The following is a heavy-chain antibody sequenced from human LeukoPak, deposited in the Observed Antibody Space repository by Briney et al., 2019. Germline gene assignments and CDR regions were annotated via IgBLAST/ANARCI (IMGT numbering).Heavy chain of an antibody. D-gene: IGHD3-10*01. CDR3: ARDSYYGSGSYNFDY. CDR1: GGSISSGDYY. V-gene: IGHV4-30-4*08. CDR2: IYYSGST. J-gene: IGHJ4*02. Sequence: SQTLSLTCTVSGGSISSGDYYWSWIRQPPGKGLEWIGYIYYSGSTYYNPSLKSRVTISEDTSKNQFSLKLSSVTAADTAVYYCARDSYYGSGSYNFDYWGQGTLVTVSS.